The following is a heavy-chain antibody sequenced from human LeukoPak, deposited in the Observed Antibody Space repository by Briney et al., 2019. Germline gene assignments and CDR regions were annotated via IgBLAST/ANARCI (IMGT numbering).Heavy chain of an antibody. CDR2: MNPNSGNT. J-gene: IGHJ4*02. CDR3: ARGLLSRRTDY. V-gene: IGHV1-8*01. Sequence: ASVKVSRKASGYTFTSYDINWVRQATGQGLEWMGWMNPNSGNTGYAQRFQGRVTMTRNTSISTAYMELSSLRSEDTAVYYCARGLLSRRTDYWGQGTLVTVSS. CDR1: GYTFTSYD.